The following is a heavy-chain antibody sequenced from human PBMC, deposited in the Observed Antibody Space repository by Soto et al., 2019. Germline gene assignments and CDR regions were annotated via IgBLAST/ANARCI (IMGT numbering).Heavy chain of an antibody. CDR2: IYYSGST. Sequence: SETLSLTCTVSGGSISSYYWSWIRQPPGKGLEWIGYIYYSGSTNYNPSLKSRVTISVDTSKNQFSLKLSSVTAADTAVYYCARRGVVVPAAKNYYYYYYMDVWGKGTTVTVSS. CDR1: GGSISSYY. CDR3: ARRGVVVPAAKNYYYYYYMDV. J-gene: IGHJ6*03. V-gene: IGHV4-59*08. D-gene: IGHD2-2*01.